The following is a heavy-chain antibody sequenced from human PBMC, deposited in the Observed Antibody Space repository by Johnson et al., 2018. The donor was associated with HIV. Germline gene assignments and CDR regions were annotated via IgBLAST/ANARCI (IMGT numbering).Heavy chain of an antibody. CDR2: ISSSGSTI. D-gene: IGHD4-17*01. CDR3: ARPADYGDYSRDAFDI. V-gene: IGHV3-11*04. CDR1: GFTFSDYY. Sequence: QVQLVESGGSVIRPGGSLRLSCAASGFTFSDYYMRWIRQAPGKGLEWVSYISSSGSTIYYADSVKGRFTISRDNAKNSLYLQMNSLRVEDTALYYCARPADYGDYSRDAFDIWGQGTMVTGSS. J-gene: IGHJ3*02.